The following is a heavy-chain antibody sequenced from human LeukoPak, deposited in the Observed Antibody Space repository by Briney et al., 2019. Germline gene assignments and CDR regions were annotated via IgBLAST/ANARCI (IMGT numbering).Heavy chain of an antibody. D-gene: IGHD3-10*01. V-gene: IGHV3-15*01. CDR1: GFTFSHAW. CDR3: TVVNYGSGSYPLGY. J-gene: IGHJ4*02. Sequence: PGGSLRLSCAASGFTFSHAWMSWVRQAPGKGLEWVGRIKNKPDGGTTDYAAPVQGRFTISSDDSKNTLSLQMNSLKAEDTAVYYCTVVNYGSGSYPLGYWGQGTLVTVSS. CDR2: IKNKPDGGTT.